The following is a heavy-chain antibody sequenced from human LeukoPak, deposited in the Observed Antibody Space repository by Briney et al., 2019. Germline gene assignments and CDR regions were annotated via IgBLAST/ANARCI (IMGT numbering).Heavy chain of an antibody. CDR2: INPGGGRT. J-gene: IGHJ6*02. CDR1: GYTFTSYY. V-gene: IGHV1-46*01. Sequence: ASVKVSCKASGYTFTSYYMHWVRQAPRQGLEWMGIINPGGGRTSYTQKFQGRVTMTRDTSTSTVYMELSSLRSEDTAVYYCARVLGYYDFWSGYYINGMDVWGQGTTVTVSS. D-gene: IGHD3-3*01. CDR3: ARVLGYYDFWSGYYINGMDV.